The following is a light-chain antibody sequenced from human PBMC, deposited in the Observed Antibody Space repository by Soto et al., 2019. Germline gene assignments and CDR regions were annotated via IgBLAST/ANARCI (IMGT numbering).Light chain of an antibody. CDR3: LHGYNFSHT. CDR2: AAS. V-gene: IGKV1-6*01. J-gene: IGKJ3*01. CDR1: QDIRND. Sequence: AIQMTQSPSSLSASVGDRVTITCRASQDIRNDLGWYQQKPGKAPNLLIYAASTLQIGVPSRFSGSGSGTDFTLTLRSLQPEDFATYYCLHGYNFSHTYGTGTKVDI.